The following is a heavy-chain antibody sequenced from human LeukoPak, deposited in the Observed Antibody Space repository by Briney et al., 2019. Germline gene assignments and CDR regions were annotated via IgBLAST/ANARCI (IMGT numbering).Heavy chain of an antibody. CDR3: ARHSYCGGDCYLDY. CDR2: IYYSGST. Sequence: PSETLSLTCTVSGGSISSYYWSWIRQPPGKGLEGIGYIYYSGSTNYNPSLKSRVTISVDTSKNQFSLKLSSVTAADTAVYYCARHSYCGGDCYLDYWGQGTLVTVSS. D-gene: IGHD2-21*02. J-gene: IGHJ4*02. CDR1: GGSISSYY. V-gene: IGHV4-59*08.